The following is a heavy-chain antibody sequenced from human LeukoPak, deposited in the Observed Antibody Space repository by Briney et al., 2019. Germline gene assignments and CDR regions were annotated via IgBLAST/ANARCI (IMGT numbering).Heavy chain of an antibody. J-gene: IGHJ6*02. V-gene: IGHV4-61*08. CDR1: GGSVSSGGYY. CDR2: IYYSGST. Sequence: PSETLSLTCTVSGGSVSSGGYYWSWIRQPPGKGLEWIGYIYYSGSTNYNPSLKSRVTISVDTSKNQFSLKLSSVTAADTAVYYCARDRVAYGMDVWGQGTTVTVSS. D-gene: IGHD3-10*01. CDR3: ARDRVAYGMDV.